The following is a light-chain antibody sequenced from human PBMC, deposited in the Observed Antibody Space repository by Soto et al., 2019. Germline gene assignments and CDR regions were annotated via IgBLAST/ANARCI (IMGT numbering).Light chain of an antibody. CDR2: GAS. J-gene: IGKJ5*01. V-gene: IGKV3-20*01. Sequence: EIVLKRARATLSLSPCESATLSFSTSQSVSGNSLAWHQQKPGQAPRLLIYGASSRATGVPDRFSGSGSGTDFTLTIIRLEPEDFAVYYCQQYGSSHIPFGQGTRLEI. CDR1: QSVSGNS. CDR3: QQYGSSHIP.